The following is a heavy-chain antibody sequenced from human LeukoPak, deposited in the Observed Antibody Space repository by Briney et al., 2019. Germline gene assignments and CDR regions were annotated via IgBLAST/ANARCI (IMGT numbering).Heavy chain of an antibody. J-gene: IGHJ4*02. CDR2: IYHSGST. V-gene: IGHV4-38-2*02. Sequence: SETLSLTCTVSGYSISSGYYWGWIRQPPGKGLEWIGSIYHSGSTYYNPSLRSRVTISVDTSKNQFSLKLSSVTAADTAVYYCASSNNWNHDYWGQGTLVTVSS. CDR1: GYSISSGYY. D-gene: IGHD1-20*01. CDR3: ASSNNWNHDY.